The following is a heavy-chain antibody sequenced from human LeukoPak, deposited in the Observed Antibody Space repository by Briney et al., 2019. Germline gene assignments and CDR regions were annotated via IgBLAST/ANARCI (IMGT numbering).Heavy chain of an antibody. J-gene: IGHJ5*02. Sequence: ASVKVSCKASGYTFTGYYMHWVRQATGQGLEWMGWMNPNSGNTGYAQKFQGRVTMTRNTSISTAYMELSSLRSEDTAVYYCARGMESYGYVHEFDPWGQGTLVTVSS. D-gene: IGHD5-18*01. V-gene: IGHV1-8*02. CDR2: MNPNSGNT. CDR1: GYTFTGYY. CDR3: ARGMESYGYVHEFDP.